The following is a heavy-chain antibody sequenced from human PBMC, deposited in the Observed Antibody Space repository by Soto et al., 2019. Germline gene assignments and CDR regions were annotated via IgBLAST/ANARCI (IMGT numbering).Heavy chain of an antibody. V-gene: IGHV3-23*01. J-gene: IGHJ4*02. Sequence: EVQLLESGGGLVQPGGPLRLSCAASGFTFSNFAMAWVRQVPGQGLEWVSCISGAGGSVYYADSVKGRFTLSRDNSRNKVYLQIDSLRAEDTAVYYCAKGRDGHNFVFDLWGQGTLVTVSS. CDR2: ISGAGGSV. CDR3: AKGRDGHNFVFDL. CDR1: GFTFSNFA.